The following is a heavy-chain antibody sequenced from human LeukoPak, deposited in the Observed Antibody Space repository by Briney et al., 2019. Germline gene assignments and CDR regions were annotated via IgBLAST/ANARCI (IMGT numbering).Heavy chain of an antibody. V-gene: IGHV4-4*02. J-gene: IGHJ6*03. Sequence: SETLSLTCAVSGASISSSYWWSWVRQPPGKGLEWIGEIYHSGTTNYNPSLKSRVTISVDTSKNQFSLKLSSVTAADTAVYYCARVRVTHYYYYYYYMDVWGKGTTVTISS. CDR1: GASISSSYW. CDR3: ARVRVTHYYYYYYYMDV. CDR2: IYHSGTT. D-gene: IGHD5-18*01.